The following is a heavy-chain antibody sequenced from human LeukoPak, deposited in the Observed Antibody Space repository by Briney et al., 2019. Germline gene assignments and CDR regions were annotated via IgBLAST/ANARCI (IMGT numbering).Heavy chain of an antibody. CDR2: ITSSGGTK. V-gene: IGHV3-48*04. D-gene: IGHD6-13*01. J-gene: IGHJ4*02. CDR3: ARDPDSSSWTYYFDY. Sequence: GGSLRLSSAASGYTFSSYSINWVRQAPGKGLEWVSYITSSGGTKYYADSVKGRFTVSRDNAKNSLYLQMNSLRADDTAVYYCARDPDSSSWTYYFDYWGQGTLVTVSS. CDR1: GYTFSSYS.